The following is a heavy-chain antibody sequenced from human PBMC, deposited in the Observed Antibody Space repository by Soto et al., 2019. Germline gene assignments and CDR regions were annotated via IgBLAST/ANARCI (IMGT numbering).Heavy chain of an antibody. CDR3: ARGQFYYFYY. D-gene: IGHD4-4*01. CDR2: IYYSGST. J-gene: IGHJ4*02. Sequence: SETLSLTLTVSGGSISSYYWSWIRQPPGKGLEWIGYIYYSGSTNYNPSLKSRVTISVDTSKNQFSLKLSSVTAADTAVYYGARGQFYYFYYWGQGTLVTVSS. V-gene: IGHV4-59*01. CDR1: GGSISSYY.